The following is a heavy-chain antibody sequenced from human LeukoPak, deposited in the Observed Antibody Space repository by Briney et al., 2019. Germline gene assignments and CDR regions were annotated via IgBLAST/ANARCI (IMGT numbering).Heavy chain of an antibody. CDR2: IYYSGST. CDR1: GGSISSSSYY. CDR3: GSVAARTFDY. V-gene: IGHV4-39*01. Sequence: TSETLSLTCTVSGGSISSSSYYWGWVRQPPGKGLEWIGSIYYSGSTYYNPSLKSRVTISVDTSKNQFSLKLSSVTAADTAVYYCGSVAARTFDYWGQGTLVTVSS. J-gene: IGHJ4*02. D-gene: IGHD6-6*01.